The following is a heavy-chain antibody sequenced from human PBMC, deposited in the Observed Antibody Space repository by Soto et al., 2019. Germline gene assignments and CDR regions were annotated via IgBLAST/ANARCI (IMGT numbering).Heavy chain of an antibody. CDR3: ARAYTGRLPRRADYYYAMDV. D-gene: IGHD2-2*02. J-gene: IGHJ6*02. CDR1: GFTFSNFD. V-gene: IGHV3-13*05. Sequence: GGSLRLSCAASGFTFSNFDMHWVRQVPGKGLEWVSAIGAARDPYYLGSVKGRFTISRENAKNSVYLQMNDLRAGDSAVYYCARAYTGRLPRRADYYYAMDVWGQGTTVTVSS. CDR2: IGAARDP.